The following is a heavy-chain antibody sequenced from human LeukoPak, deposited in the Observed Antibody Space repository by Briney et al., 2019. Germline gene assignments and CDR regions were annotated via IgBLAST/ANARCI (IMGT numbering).Heavy chain of an antibody. CDR2: ISGGSDYI. CDR3: AKAIVSSWWFDY. Sequence: KSGGSLRLSCAASGFMFNGYSMTWVRQAPGKGLEWVSYISGGSDYIFYTDSVKGRFTISRDNAKKSLYLQLNSLRVEDTAVYYCAKAIVSSWWFDYWGQGTLVTVSS. J-gene: IGHJ4*02. V-gene: IGHV3-21*01. CDR1: GFMFNGYS. D-gene: IGHD6-13*01.